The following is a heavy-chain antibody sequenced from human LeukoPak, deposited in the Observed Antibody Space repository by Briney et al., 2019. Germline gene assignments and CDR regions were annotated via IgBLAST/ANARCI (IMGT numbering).Heavy chain of an antibody. CDR2: TNPNSGGT. CDR1: GYTFTNYY. D-gene: IGHD4-17*01. J-gene: IGHJ4*02. CDR3: ARARGYGDYSDY. V-gene: IGHV1-2*02. Sequence: ASVKVSCKASGYTFTNYYIHWVRQAPGQGLEWMGWTNPNSGGTNYAQKFQGRVTMTRDTSISTAYMELSRLRSDDTAVYYCARARGYGDYSDYWGQGTLVTVSS.